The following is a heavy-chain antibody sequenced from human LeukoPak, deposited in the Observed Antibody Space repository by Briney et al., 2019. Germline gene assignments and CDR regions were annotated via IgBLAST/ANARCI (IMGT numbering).Heavy chain of an antibody. D-gene: IGHD4-23*01. CDR3: ARAVNGGNQPFDY. CDR2: INPNSGGT. V-gene: IGHV1-2*06. J-gene: IGHJ4*02. CDR1: GYTFTGYY. Sequence: ASVKVSCKASGYTFTGYYMHWVRQAPGQGLEWMGRINPNSGGTNYAQKFQGRVTMTRDTSISTAYMELSRLRSDDTAVYYCARAVNGGNQPFDYWGQGTLVTVSS.